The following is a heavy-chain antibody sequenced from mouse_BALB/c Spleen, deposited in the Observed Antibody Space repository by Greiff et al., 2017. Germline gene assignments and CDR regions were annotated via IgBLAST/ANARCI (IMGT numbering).Heavy chain of an antibody. CDR3: ARLLWLRGGAYWYFDV. D-gene: IGHD2-2*01. Sequence: EVQLQQSGGGLVKLGGSLKLSCAASGFTFSSYYMSWVRQTPEKRLELVAAINSNGGSTYYPDTVKGRFTISRDNAKNTLYLQMSSLKSEDTALYYCARLLWLRGGAYWYFDVWGAGTTVTVSS. V-gene: IGHV5-6-2*01. CDR2: INSNGGST. CDR1: GFTFSSYY. J-gene: IGHJ1*01.